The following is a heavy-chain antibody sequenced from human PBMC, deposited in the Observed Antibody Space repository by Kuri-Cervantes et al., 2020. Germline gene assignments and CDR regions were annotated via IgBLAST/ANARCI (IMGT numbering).Heavy chain of an antibody. CDR2: ISAYNGNT. J-gene: IGHJ4*02. V-gene: IGHV1-18*01. CDR1: GYTFTSYG. D-gene: IGHD3-22*01. Sequence: ASVKVSCKASGYTFTSYGISWVRQAPGQGLEWMGWISAYNGNTNYAQKLQGRVTITADESTSTAYMELSSLRSEDTAVYYCARDNSKPEYYYDSSGYYQDFDYWGQGTLVTVSS. CDR3: ARDNSKPEYYYDSSGYYQDFDY.